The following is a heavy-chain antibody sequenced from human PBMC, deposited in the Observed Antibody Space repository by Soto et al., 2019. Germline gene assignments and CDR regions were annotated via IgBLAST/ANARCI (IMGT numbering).Heavy chain of an antibody. J-gene: IGHJ6*02. V-gene: IGHV1-46*01. CDR1: GFCVPSYY. D-gene: IGHD3-22*01. Sequence: SVKVSCYAAGFCVPSYYIHRLRQAPGQGLEWMGIINPSGGSTSYAQKFQGRVTMTRDTSTSTVYMELSSLRSEDTAVYYCARDEIDRVNYYGMDVWGQGTTVTASS. CDR3: ARDEIDRVNYYGMDV. CDR2: INPSGGST.